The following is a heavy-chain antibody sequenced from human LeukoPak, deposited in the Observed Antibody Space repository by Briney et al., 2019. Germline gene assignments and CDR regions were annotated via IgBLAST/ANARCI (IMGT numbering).Heavy chain of an antibody. J-gene: IGHJ4*02. Sequence: GGSLRLSCAASAFPFSSYGMHWVRQAPGKGLEWVAVISYDGSNKYYADSVKGRFTISRDNSKNTLYLQMNSLRAEDTAVYYCAKEPYYYDSSGYYDYWGQGTLVTVSS. CDR2: ISYDGSNK. D-gene: IGHD3-22*01. CDR3: AKEPYYYDSSGYYDY. V-gene: IGHV3-30*18. CDR1: AFPFSSYG.